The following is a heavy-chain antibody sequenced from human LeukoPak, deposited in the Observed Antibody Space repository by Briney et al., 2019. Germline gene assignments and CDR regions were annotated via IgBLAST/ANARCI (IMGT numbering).Heavy chain of an antibody. D-gene: IGHD5-18*01. V-gene: IGHV3-48*01. CDR1: GFTFSTYN. Sequence: GGSLRLSCAASGFTFSTYNMNWVRQAPGKGLEWVSYIGRTGSSMYYADSVKGRFTISRDNAKNSLSLQMNSLRVEDTAVYYCAREHSYIYGSQFFDLWGRGTLVIVSS. CDR3: AREHSYIYGSQFFDL. CDR2: IGRTGSSM. J-gene: IGHJ2*01.